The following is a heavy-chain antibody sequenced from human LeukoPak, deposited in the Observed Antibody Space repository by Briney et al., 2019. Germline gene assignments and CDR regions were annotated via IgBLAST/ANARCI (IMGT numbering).Heavy chain of an antibody. V-gene: IGHV5-51*01. CDR2: INPGDSDT. J-gene: IGHJ4*02. D-gene: IGHD3-10*01. CDR1: GYSITTFW. CDR3: ERLPDYVSGKDY. Sequence: GESLKISCKVSGYSITTFWIGWVRQMPGKGLEWVAIINPGDSDTRYSPSFQGRVSISVDKSISTAYLQWSSLKASDTAMYYCERLPDYVSGKDYWGQGTLVTVSS.